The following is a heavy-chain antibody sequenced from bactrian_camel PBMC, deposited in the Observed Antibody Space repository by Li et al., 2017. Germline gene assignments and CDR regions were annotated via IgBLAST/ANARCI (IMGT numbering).Heavy chain of an antibody. V-gene: IGHV3S28*01. Sequence: QLVESGGGSVQAGGSLRLSCAASGYTYSRYCMGWFRQAPGKEREGIATIFTGGGNTYYADSVKGRFTISQDNDKNTLYLQMNSLKPEDTAMYYCAADRALDDDCYVGSLYTDFAYWGQGTQVTVS. J-gene: IGHJ6*01. CDR2: IFTGGGNT. CDR3: AADRALDDDCYVGSLYTDFAY. D-gene: IGHD3*01. CDR1: GYTYSRYC.